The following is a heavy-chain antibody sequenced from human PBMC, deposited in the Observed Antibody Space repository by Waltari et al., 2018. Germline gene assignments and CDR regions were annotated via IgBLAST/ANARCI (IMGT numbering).Heavy chain of an antibody. V-gene: IGHV3-23*04. D-gene: IGHD7-27*01. CDR2: IGGSGGST. CDR1: GFTFSSYA. CDR3: AKFYRSGDGPFDY. J-gene: IGHJ4*02. Sequence: EVQLVESGGGLVQPGGSLRLPCAASGFTFSSYAMSWVRQAPGKGLEWVSAIGGSGGSTYYADSVKGRFTISRDNSKNTLYLQMNSLRAEDTAVYYCAKFYRSGDGPFDYWGQGTLVTVSS.